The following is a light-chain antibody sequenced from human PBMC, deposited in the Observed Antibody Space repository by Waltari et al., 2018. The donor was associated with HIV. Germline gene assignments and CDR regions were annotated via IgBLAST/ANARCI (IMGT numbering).Light chain of an antibody. J-gene: IGKJ1*01. CDR2: DGS. CDR1: QDIINY. CDR3: QQYDKLPTWT. V-gene: IGKV1-33*01. Sequence: DIQMTQSPSSLSASVGDRVPTTCPASQDIINYLNWYQQKPGKAPKLLIYDGSNFETGVRSRFSGSGSGTDFTFTISSLQPEDIATYYCQQYDKLPTWTFGQGTKVEIK.